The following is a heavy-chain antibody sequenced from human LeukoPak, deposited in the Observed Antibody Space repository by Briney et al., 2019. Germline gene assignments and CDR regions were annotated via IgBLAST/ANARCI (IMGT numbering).Heavy chain of an antibody. V-gene: IGHV4-34*01. J-gene: IGHJ6*03. Sequence: PSETLSLTCAVYGGSFIGYYWSWVRQPPGKGLEWIWEINHSGSTNYNPSRKSRVTISVDTSKNQFSLKLRSVTAADTAVYYCARGRQDVTMIVVVMTAVSYYLDVWGKGTTVTVS. CDR3: ARGRQDVTMIVVVMTAVSYYLDV. CDR2: INHSGST. CDR1: GGSFIGYY. D-gene: IGHD3-22*01.